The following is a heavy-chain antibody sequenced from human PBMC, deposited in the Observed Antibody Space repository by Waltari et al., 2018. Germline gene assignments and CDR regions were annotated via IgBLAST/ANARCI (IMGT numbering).Heavy chain of an antibody. CDR1: GYTFTSYA. CDR3: ARDTVLAAAGTSGYFQH. Sequence: QVQLVQSGAEVKKPGASVKVSCKASGYTFTSYAMHWVRQAPGQRLEWMGWINAGNGNTKYSQKFQGRVTVTRDTSASTAYMELSSLRSEDTAVYYCARDTVLAAAGTSGYFQHWGQGTLVTVSS. D-gene: IGHD6-13*01. CDR2: INAGNGNT. J-gene: IGHJ1*01. V-gene: IGHV1-3*01.